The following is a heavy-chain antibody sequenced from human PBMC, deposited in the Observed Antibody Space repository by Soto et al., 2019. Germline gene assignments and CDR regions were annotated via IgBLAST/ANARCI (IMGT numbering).Heavy chain of an antibody. V-gene: IGHV5-51*03. CDR2: IYPGDSDT. CDR1: GYSFTSYW. J-gene: IGHJ4*02. CDR3: ARLKRDGHTYSPLYY. Sequence: EVQLVQSGAEVKKPGESVKISCKGSGYSFTSYWIGWVRQMPGKGLEWMGIIYPGDSDTRYSPSFQGQVTISADKSISTAYLQWSSLKASDTAMYYCARLKRDGHTYSPLYYWGQGTLVTVSS. D-gene: IGHD3-16*02.